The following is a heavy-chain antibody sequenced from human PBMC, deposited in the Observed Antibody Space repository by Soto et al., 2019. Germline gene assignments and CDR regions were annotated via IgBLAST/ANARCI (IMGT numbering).Heavy chain of an antibody. CDR2: IYGSGGST. V-gene: IGHV3-23*01. CDR1: GFTFKNYA. CDR3: ARKDVAFDY. J-gene: IGHJ4*02. D-gene: IGHD5-12*01. Sequence: PGGSLRLSCAASGFTFKNYAMTWVRQAPGKGLEWVSLIYGSGGSTDYADSVKGRFTISRDNSKNMLYVQMSSLRDEDTAVYYCARKDVAFDYWGQGIPVTVSS.